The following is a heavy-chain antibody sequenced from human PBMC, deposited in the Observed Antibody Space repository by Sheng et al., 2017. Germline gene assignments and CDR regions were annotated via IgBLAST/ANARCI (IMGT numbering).Heavy chain of an antibody. CDR2: IYHSGST. Sequence: QVQLQESGPGLVKPSETLSLTCAVSGYSISSGYYWGWIRQPPGKGLEWIGSIYHSGSTYYNPSLKSRVTISVDTSKNQFSLKLSSVTAADTAVYYCARGGYDILTGYPGVSFYYYGMDVWGQGTTVTVSS. CDR3: ARGGYDILTGYPGVSFYYYGMDV. J-gene: IGHJ6*02. V-gene: IGHV4-38-2*01. CDR1: GYSISSGYY. D-gene: IGHD3-9*01.